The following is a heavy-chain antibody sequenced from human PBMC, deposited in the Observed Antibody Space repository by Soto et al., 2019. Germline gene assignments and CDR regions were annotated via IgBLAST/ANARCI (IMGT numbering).Heavy chain of an antibody. V-gene: IGHV1-18*01. CDR3: ARGYCSGGSCYYFDS. J-gene: IGHJ4*02. Sequence: ASVKVSFKASGYTFTNYAISWVRQAPGQGLEWMGWIRAYNGNTSHAQKLQGRVTMTTDTSTSTAYMELRSLRSDDTAVYYCARGYCSGGSCYYFDSWGQGTLVTVSS. CDR2: IRAYNGNT. D-gene: IGHD2-15*01. CDR1: GYTFTNYA.